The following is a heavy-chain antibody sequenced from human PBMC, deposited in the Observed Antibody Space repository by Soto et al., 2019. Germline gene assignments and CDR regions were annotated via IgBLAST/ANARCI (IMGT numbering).Heavy chain of an antibody. V-gene: IGHV3-74*01. Sequence: EVQLVESGGGLVQPGGSLRLSCGASGFTFGNYWMHWVRQVPGKGLVWVSRINDDGRRIDYADSVKGRFTISRDNARNTVYLQLNSLRAEDTAVYYCSRDNRQCTTDHCSHEYWGQGTLVTVSS. CDR1: GFTFGNYW. D-gene: IGHD2-8*01. CDR3: SRDNRQCTTDHCSHEY. CDR2: INDDGRRI. J-gene: IGHJ4*02.